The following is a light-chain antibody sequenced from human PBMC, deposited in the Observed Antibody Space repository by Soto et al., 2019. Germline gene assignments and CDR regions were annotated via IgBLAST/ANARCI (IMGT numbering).Light chain of an antibody. CDR3: QQYFNSPPALT. J-gene: IGKJ4*01. CDR2: AAS. Sequence: EIVLTQSPGTLSLSPGERVTLSCRASQSVSSNYLAWYQQKPGQAPRLLIYAASSRATGIPDRFSGSVSGTDFTLTIRGLEPEDFAVYYCQQYFNSPPALTFGGGTKVEIK. V-gene: IGKV3-20*01. CDR1: QSVSSNY.